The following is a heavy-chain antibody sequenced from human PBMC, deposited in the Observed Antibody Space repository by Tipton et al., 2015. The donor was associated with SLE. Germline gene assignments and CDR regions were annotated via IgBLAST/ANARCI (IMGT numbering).Heavy chain of an antibody. J-gene: IGHJ5*02. CDR1: GGSISSYY. CDR2: IYSSGIT. CDR3: ARGFYSTTWTGWFDP. Sequence: TLSLTCTVSGGSISSYYWSWIRQSPGMGLEWIGYIYSSGITNYNPSLKSRVTMSVNTSENQFSLKLTSVTAADTAVYYCARGFYSTTWTGWFDPWGQGTLVTVSS. V-gene: IGHV4-4*08. D-gene: IGHD2-2*01.